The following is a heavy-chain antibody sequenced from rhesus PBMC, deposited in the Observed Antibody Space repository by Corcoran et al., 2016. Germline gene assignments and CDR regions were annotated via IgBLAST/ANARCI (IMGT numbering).Heavy chain of an antibody. CDR2: NDPRDYNT. CDR3: AKEDGSSFFDY. V-gene: IGHV5-2*01. Sequence: EVQLVQSGAEVKRPGESLKISCKTSGYSFTSYWISWVRQITGKGLEWVSTNDPRDYNTRYSQSFPGQVTISADKSISTAYLQWSSLKDSDSATYYCAKEDGSSFFDYWGQGVLVTVSS. CDR1: GYSFTSYW. D-gene: IGHD4-29*01. J-gene: IGHJ4*01.